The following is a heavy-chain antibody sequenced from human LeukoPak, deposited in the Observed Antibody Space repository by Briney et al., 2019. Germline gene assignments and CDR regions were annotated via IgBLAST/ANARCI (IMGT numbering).Heavy chain of an antibody. CDR1: GYTLTELS. CDR3: ATVKLQEWRNNWFDP. V-gene: IGHV1-24*01. J-gene: IGHJ5*02. CDR2: FDPEDGET. D-gene: IGHD3-3*01. Sequence: ASVKVSCKVSGYTLTELSMHWVRRAPGKGLEWMGGFDPEDGETIYAQKFQGRVTMTEDTSTDTAYMELSSLRSEDTAVYYCATVKLQEWRNNWFDPWGQGTLVTVSS.